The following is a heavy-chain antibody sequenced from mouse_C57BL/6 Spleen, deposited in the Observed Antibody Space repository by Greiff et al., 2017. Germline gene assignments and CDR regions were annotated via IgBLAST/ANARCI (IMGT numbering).Heavy chain of an antibody. V-gene: IGHV5-9-1*02. CDR1: GFTFSSYA. J-gene: IGHJ1*03. CDR2: ISSGGDYI. D-gene: IGHD3-3*01. CDR3: TREQGPLRYFDV. Sequence: DVMLVESGEGLVKPGGSLKLSCAASGFTFSSYAMSWVRQTPEKRLEWVAYISSGGDYIYYADTVKGRFTISRDNARNTLYLQMSSLKSEDTAMYYCTREQGPLRYFDVWGTGTTVTVSS.